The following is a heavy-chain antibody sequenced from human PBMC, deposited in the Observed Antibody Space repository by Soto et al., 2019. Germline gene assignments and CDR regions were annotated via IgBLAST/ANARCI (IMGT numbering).Heavy chain of an antibody. CDR1: GFTFSSYA. CDR2: VSIGVST. CDR3: AKRRGAGGHFDY. Sequence: DVQLLESGGGLVQPEGSLRLSCAASGFTFSSYAMGWVRQGPGKGLEWVAVVSIGVSTHYADSVRGRFTISRDNSKNTLSLQMNSLTAEDAAVYLCAKRRGAGGHFDYWGQGALVTVSS. V-gene: IGHV3-23*01. J-gene: IGHJ4*02. D-gene: IGHD1-26*01.